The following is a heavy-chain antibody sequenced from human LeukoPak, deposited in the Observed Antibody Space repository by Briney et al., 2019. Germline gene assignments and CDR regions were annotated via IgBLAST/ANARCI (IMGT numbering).Heavy chain of an antibody. CDR1: GGSFSGYY. V-gene: IGHV4-34*01. D-gene: IGHD3-3*01. CDR3: ATTREWLSSYYFDY. Sequence: SETLSLTCAVYGGSFSGYYWSWIRQPPGKGLEWIGEINHSGSTNYNPSLKSRVTTSVGTSKNQFSLKLIYVTAADTAVYYCATTREWLSSYYFDYWGQRTPVTVSS. J-gene: IGHJ4*02. CDR2: INHSGST.